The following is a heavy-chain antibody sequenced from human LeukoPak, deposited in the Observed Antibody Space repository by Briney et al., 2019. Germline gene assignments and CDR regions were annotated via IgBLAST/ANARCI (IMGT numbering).Heavy chain of an antibody. CDR1: GFTFSSYA. J-gene: IGHJ5*02. CDR3: AKDRRAAGGFDP. D-gene: IGHD6-13*01. Sequence: PGRSLRLSCAASGFTFSSYAMHWVRQAPGKGLEWVSAISGSGGSTYYADSVKGRFTISRDNSKNTLYLRMNSLRAEDTAVYYCAKDRRAAGGFDPWGQGTLVTVSS. V-gene: IGHV3-23*01. CDR2: ISGSGGST.